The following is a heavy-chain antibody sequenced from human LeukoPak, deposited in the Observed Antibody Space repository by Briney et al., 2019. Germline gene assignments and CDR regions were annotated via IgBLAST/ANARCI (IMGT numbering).Heavy chain of an antibody. Sequence: GVLRLSCAASGFTFSSYSMNWVRQAPGKGLEWVSAISGSGGSTYYADSVKGRFTISRDNSKNTLYLQMNSLRAEDTAVYYCAKVANVLLWFGELSVYFDYWGQGTLVTVSS. CDR2: ISGSGGST. CDR1: GFTFSSYS. V-gene: IGHV3-23*01. J-gene: IGHJ4*02. CDR3: AKVANVLLWFGELSVYFDY. D-gene: IGHD3-10*01.